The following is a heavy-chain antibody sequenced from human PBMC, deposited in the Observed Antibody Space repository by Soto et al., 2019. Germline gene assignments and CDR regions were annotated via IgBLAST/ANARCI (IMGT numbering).Heavy chain of an antibody. V-gene: IGHV4-4*02. D-gene: IGHD3-9*01. CDR2: IYHSGST. J-gene: IGHJ5*02. CDR3: ARDSGLDILTGYSSHRCFDP. Sequence: PSETLSLTCAVSGGSISSSNWWSWVRQPPGKGLEWIGEIYHSGSTNYNPSLKSRVTISVDKSKNQFSLKLSSVTAADTAVYYCARDSGLDILTGYSSHRCFDPWGPGILLTVST. CDR1: GGSISSSNW.